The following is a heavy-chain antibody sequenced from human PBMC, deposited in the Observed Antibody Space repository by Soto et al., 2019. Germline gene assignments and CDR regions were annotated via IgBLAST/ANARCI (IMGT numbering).Heavy chain of an antibody. CDR1: PNSITNRRYY. J-gene: IGHJ4*02. V-gene: IGHV4-39*01. CDR2: VYYRGRS. CDR3: VSQRTTVPTQAYFDY. Sequence: LSLTCTAPPNSITNRRYYWGWIRPSTGKGLEWIGSVYYRGRSYSKSSVKSRVAISVDTSKNRFSLSLNSVTASDTAVYFCVSQRTTVPTQAYFDYWGPGALVTVSS. D-gene: IGHD4-17*01.